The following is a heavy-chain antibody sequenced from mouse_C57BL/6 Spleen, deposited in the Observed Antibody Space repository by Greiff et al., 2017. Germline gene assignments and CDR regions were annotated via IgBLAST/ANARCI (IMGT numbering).Heavy chain of an antibody. CDR3: ARAITTVVARYYAMDY. D-gene: IGHD1-1*01. CDR2: IHPNSGST. Sequence: VQLQQPGAELVKPGASVKLSCKASGYTFTSYWMHWVKQRPGQGLEWIGMIHPNSGSTNYNEKFKSKATLTVDKSSSTAYMQLSSLTSEDSAVYYCARAITTVVARYYAMDYWGQGTSVTVSS. CDR1: GYTFTSYW. J-gene: IGHJ4*01. V-gene: IGHV1-64*01.